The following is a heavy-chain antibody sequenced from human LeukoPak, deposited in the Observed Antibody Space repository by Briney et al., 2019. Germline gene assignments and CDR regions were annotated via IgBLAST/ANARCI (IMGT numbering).Heavy chain of an antibody. CDR1: GGSISSSSYY. J-gene: IGHJ4*02. CDR3: ARSPGIAVAGTLFDY. D-gene: IGHD6-19*01. Sequence: PETLSLTCTVSGGSISSSSYYWGWIRQPPGKGLEWIGYIYYSGSTNYNPSLKSRVTISVDTSKNQFSLKLSSVTAADTAVYYCARSPGIAVAGTLFDYWGQGTLVTVSS. V-gene: IGHV4-61*05. CDR2: IYYSGST.